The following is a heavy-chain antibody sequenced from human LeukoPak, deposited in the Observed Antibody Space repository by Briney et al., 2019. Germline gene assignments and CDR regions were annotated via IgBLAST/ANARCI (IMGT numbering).Heavy chain of an antibody. CDR3: AKARGGSYGPPTWFDP. Sequence: PGGSLRLSCAASGFTFDDYAMHWVRQAPGKGLEWVSGISWNSGSIGYADSVKGRFTISRDNAKNSLYLQMNSLRAEDTALYYCAKARGGSYGPPTWFDPWGQGTLVTVSS. V-gene: IGHV3-9*01. J-gene: IGHJ5*02. CDR2: ISWNSGSI. CDR1: GFTFDDYA. D-gene: IGHD1-26*01.